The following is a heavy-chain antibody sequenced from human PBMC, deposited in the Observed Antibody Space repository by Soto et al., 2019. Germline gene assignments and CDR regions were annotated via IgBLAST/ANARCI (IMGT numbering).Heavy chain of an antibody. CDR2: IYYSGST. D-gene: IGHD3-10*01. J-gene: IGHJ4*02. CDR1: GGSISSSNYY. V-gene: IGHV4-39*01. Sequence: KTSETLSLTCTVSGGSISSSNYYWGWIRQPPGKGLEWIGGIYYSGSTYYNPSLKSRVTISVDTSKNHFSLKLNSVTAADTAVYYCARHYYGSGTTYYWGQGTLVTVSS. CDR3: ARHYYGSGTTYY.